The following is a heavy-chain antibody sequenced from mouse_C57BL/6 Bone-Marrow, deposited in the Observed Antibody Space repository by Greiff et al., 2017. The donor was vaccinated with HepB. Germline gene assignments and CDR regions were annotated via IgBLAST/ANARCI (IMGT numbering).Heavy chain of an antibody. V-gene: IGHV2-2*01. CDR3: ARMAYCSNANYIDN. J-gene: IGHJ2*01. CDR1: GFSLTNYG. Sequence: QVQLKESGPGLVQPSQSLSITCTVSGFSLTNYGVHWVRQSPGKGLEWLGAIWSGGSPDYNAAFISRLSISKDNSESQVFFKMNSLQTDDTAIYYGARMAYCSNANYIDNWGRGTTLTVSS. CDR2: IWSGGSP. D-gene: IGHD2-5*01.